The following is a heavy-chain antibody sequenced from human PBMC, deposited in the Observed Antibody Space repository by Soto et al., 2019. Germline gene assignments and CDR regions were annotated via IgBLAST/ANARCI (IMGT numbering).Heavy chain of an antibody. CDR3: AGGRDAFDI. D-gene: IGHD2-15*01. J-gene: IGHJ3*02. Sequence: GVSLRLSYAASGFTFSSYSMNSVRQATGKGLEWASSISSSSSYRNYADSGKRRFTIAGYNAKNSLNLQINSLRAEATAVYDCAGGRDAFDIWGQGTMVTVSS. V-gene: IGHV3-21*01. CDR1: GFTFSSYS. CDR2: ISSSSSYR.